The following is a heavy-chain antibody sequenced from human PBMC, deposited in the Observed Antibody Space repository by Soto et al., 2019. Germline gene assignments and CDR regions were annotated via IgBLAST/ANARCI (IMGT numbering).Heavy chain of an antibody. Sequence: GGSLRLSCAASGFTFSNYAMNWVRQAPGKGLEWVSTISSSGGSTYYADAVKGRFTVSRDNSKNTLYLQINSLRAEDTAVYYCARDPSPCFVDCWGQGTLVTGSS. CDR2: ISSSGGST. CDR1: GFTFSNYA. J-gene: IGHJ4*02. CDR3: ARDPSPCFVDC. V-gene: IGHV3-23*01.